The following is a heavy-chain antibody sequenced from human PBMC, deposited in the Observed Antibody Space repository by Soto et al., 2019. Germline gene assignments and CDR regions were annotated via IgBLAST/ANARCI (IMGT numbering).Heavy chain of an antibody. CDR2: IWYDGSNK. CDR1: GFTFSSYG. J-gene: IGHJ6*02. CDR3: ARSRISGSYYLHPIPYREYGMDV. V-gene: IGHV3-33*01. Sequence: GGSLRLSCAASGFTFSSYGMHWVRQAPGKGLEWVAVIWYDGSNKYYADSVKGRFTISRDNSKNTLYLQMNSLRAEDTAVYYCARSRISGSYYLHPIPYREYGMDVWGQGTTVTVSS. D-gene: IGHD3-10*01.